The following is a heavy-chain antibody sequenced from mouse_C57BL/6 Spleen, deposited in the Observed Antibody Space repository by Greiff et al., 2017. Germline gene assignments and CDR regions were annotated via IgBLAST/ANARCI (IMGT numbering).Heavy chain of an antibody. CDR2: INPSNGGT. J-gene: IGHJ3*01. V-gene: IGHV1-53*01. Sequence: QVQLKESGTELVKPGASVKLSCKASGYTFTSYWMHWVKQRPGQGLEWIGNINPSNGGTNYNEKFKSKATLTVDKSSSTAYMQLSSLTSEDSAVYYCARYDYDAWFAYWGQGTLVTVSA. D-gene: IGHD2-4*01. CDR1: GYTFTSYW. CDR3: ARYDYDAWFAY.